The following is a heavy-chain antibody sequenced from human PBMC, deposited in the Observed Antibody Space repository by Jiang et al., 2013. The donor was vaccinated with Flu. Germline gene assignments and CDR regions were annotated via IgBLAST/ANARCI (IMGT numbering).Heavy chain of an antibody. CDR2: IYYSGST. CDR1: GGSISSSSYY. CDR3: ARIYSGWQSPDY. D-gene: IGHD6-19*01. J-gene: IGHJ4*02. Sequence: GSGLVKPSETLSLTCTVSGGSISSSSYYWGWIRQPPGKGLEWIGSIYYSGSTYYNPSLKSRVTISVDTSKNQFSLKLSSVTATDTAVYYCARIYSGWQSPDYWGQGTLVTVSS. V-gene: IGHV4-39*01.